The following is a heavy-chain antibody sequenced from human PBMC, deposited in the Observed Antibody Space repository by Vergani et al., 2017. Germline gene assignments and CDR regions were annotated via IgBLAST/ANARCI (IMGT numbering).Heavy chain of an antibody. J-gene: IGHJ6*02. CDR2: ISSSSSYI. CDR3: ARDRGVGKDQAYYYYGMDV. D-gene: IGHD3-10*01. Sequence: EVQLLESGGDLVQPGGSLRLSCTASGFTFSSYSMNWVRQAPGKGLEWVSSISSSSSYIYYADSVQGRFTISRDNAKNSLYLQMNSLRAEDTAVYYCARDRGVGKDQAYYYYGMDVWGQGTTVTVSS. V-gene: IGHV3-21*01. CDR1: GFTFSSYS.